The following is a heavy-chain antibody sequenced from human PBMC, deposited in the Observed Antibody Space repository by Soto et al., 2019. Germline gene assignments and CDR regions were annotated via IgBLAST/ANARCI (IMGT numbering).Heavy chain of an antibody. Sequence: PGGSLRLSCAASGFTFTSYSMNWVRQAPGKGLEWVSYIRGTTHYADSVKGRFTISRDNARSSLYLQMNSLRADDTAVYYCARDDSFAFDIWGQGTMXTVSS. J-gene: IGHJ3*02. CDR3: ARDDSFAFDI. V-gene: IGHV3-48*01. D-gene: IGHD2-21*01. CDR1: GFTFTSYS. CDR2: IRGTT.